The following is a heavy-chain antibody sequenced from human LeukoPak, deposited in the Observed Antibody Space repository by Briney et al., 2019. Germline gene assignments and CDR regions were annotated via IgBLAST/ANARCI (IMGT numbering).Heavy chain of an antibody. CDR1: GGSISSFY. Sequence: SETLSRTCTVAGGSISSFYWRWIRPRPGEGLEGIGYIHYSGSTTYNPSLKSRVTIAVGTSKNQFSLKLSSVTAADAAVYYCARSARRGTKSYYGMDVWGQGTTVTVSS. J-gene: IGHJ6*02. D-gene: IGHD6-6*01. CDR3: ARSARRGTKSYYGMDV. V-gene: IGHV4-59*01. CDR2: IHYSGST.